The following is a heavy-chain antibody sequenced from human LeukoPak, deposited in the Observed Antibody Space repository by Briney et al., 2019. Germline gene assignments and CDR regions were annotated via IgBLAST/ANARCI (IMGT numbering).Heavy chain of an antibody. J-gene: IGHJ4*02. Sequence: GGSLRLSCAASGFTFSSYAMNWVRQAPGKGLEWVSAISSNGGYTYYADSVKGRFTISRDNSRNTLYLQIDSLRAEDTAVYYCTRGPPDGSGNYYPGDFWGQGTLVTVSS. D-gene: IGHD3-10*01. CDR3: TRGPPDGSGNYYPGDF. CDR2: ISSNGGYT. CDR1: GFTFSSYA. V-gene: IGHV3-23*01.